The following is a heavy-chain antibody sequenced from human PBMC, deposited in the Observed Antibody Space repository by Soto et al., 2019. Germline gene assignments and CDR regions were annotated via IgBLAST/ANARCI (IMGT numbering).Heavy chain of an antibody. CDR1: GYSFTSYW. Sequence: GESLKISFKGSGYSFTSYWIGWVRQMPGKGLEWMGIIYPGDSDTRYSPSFQGQVTISADKSISTAYLQWSSLKASDTAMYYCASRRPYSSSSEGAFDIWGQGTMVTVSS. CDR3: ASRRPYSSSSEGAFDI. CDR2: IYPGDSDT. D-gene: IGHD6-6*01. J-gene: IGHJ3*02. V-gene: IGHV5-51*01.